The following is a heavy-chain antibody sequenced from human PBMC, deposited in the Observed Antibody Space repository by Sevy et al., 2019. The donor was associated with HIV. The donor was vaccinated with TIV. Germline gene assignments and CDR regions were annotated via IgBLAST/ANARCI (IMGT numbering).Heavy chain of an antibody. Sequence: ASVKVSCKASGYTFTTYDINWVRQATGQGLEWMGWMNPNSGATGYAQNFQGRVTITRNTSISTAYLELSSLKSEDTAVYFCARGDPDSDPSGDDAFDIWGRGTMVTVSS. CDR1: GYTFTTYD. CDR3: ARGDPDSDPSGDDAFDI. V-gene: IGHV1-8*03. D-gene: IGHD1-26*01. J-gene: IGHJ3*02. CDR2: MNPNSGAT.